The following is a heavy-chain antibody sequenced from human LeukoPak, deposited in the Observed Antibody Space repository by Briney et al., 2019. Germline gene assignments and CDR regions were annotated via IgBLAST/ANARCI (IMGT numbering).Heavy chain of an antibody. V-gene: IGHV3-33*01. Sequence: GGSLRLSCAASGFTFRNYGFHWVRRAPGKGLEWVAVIYHDGSYKFYADSVKGRFTFSRDNSKNTVFLEMNSLRGEDTAMYYCTRDSAKSFDDWGQGTLVTVSS. D-gene: IGHD4/OR15-4a*01. CDR2: IYHDGSYK. CDR1: GFTFRNYG. CDR3: TRDSAKSFDD. J-gene: IGHJ4*02.